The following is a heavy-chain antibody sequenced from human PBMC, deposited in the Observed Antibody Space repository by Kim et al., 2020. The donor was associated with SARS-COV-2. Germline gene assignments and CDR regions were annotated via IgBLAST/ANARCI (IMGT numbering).Heavy chain of an antibody. Sequence: SETLSLTCNVSGGSIGSYYWSWVRQPPGKGLEWIGYFYYSFSGSTDYNPSLKRRVTISVYTSKNQLSLKFSSVTAAATAVYYCGKGDSGGYYYFVYWGQG. J-gene: IGHJ4*02. D-gene: IGHD3-22*01. CDR3: GKGDSGGYYYFVY. CDR2: FYYSFSGST. CDR1: GGSIGSYY. V-gene: IGHV4-59*01.